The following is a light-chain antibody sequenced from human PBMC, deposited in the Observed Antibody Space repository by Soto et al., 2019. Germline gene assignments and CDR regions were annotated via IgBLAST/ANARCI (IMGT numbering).Light chain of an antibody. Sequence: DIQMTQSPSTLSASVGDRVTITCRASQSISNWLAWYQQKPGKAPKLLIYKASSLESGVPSRFSGNGSGTEFTLTISSLQPDDFATYYCQQYNNYLRTFGQGTKLEIK. CDR1: QSISNW. CDR2: KAS. V-gene: IGKV1-5*03. CDR3: QQYNNYLRT. J-gene: IGKJ2*01.